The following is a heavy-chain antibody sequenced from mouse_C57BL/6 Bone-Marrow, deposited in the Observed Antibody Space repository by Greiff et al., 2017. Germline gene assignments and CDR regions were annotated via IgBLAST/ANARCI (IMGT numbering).Heavy chain of an antibody. V-gene: IGHV5-4*01. J-gene: IGHJ2*01. Sequence: EVMLVESGGGLVKPGGSLKLSCAASGFTFSSYAMSWVRQTPEKRLEWVATISDGGSYTYYPDNVKGRFTISRDNAKNNLYLQMSHLKSEDTAMYYCARDELCGIPFDYWGQGTTLTVSS. D-gene: IGHD1-1*02. CDR2: ISDGGSYT. CDR1: GFTFSSYA. CDR3: ARDELCGIPFDY.